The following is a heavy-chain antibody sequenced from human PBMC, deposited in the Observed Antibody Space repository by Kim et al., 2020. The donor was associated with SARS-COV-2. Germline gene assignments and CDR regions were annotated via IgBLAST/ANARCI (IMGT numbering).Heavy chain of an antibody. V-gene: IGHV6-1*01. Sequence: DYAVSVKSRITINPDTSKNQFSLQLNSVTPEDTAVYYCARSEGIAVAGDYWGQGTLVTVSS. J-gene: IGHJ4*02. D-gene: IGHD6-19*01. CDR3: ARSEGIAVAGDY.